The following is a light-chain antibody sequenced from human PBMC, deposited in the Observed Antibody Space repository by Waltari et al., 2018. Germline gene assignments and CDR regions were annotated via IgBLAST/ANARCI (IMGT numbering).Light chain of an antibody. CDR3: LQLNSYPRT. J-gene: IGKJ1*01. CDR2: RAS. Sequence: DIHLTQSQSFLSASVGDRVTITCRASQDISSNLAWYQQKPGKAPKLLIYRASTLQSGVPSRFSGSESGTEFTLTISSLQSEDFATYSCLQLNSYPRTFGQGTKVEVK. CDR1: QDISSN. V-gene: IGKV1-9*01.